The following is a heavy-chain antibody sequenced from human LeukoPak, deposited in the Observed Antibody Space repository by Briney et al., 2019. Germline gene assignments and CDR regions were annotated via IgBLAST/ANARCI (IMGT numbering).Heavy chain of an antibody. CDR2: TYYRSKWNN. D-gene: IGHD2/OR15-2a*01. CDR3: ARGRNSGFDY. CDR1: GDSVSGNSAVA. Sequence: SQTLSLTCAISGDSVSGNSAVAWNWLRQSPSRGLEWLGRTYYRSKWNNDYAVSVKSRITINPDTSKNHFSLHLISGTPEDTAVYYCARGRNSGFDYWGQGTLVTVSS. V-gene: IGHV6-1*01. J-gene: IGHJ4*02.